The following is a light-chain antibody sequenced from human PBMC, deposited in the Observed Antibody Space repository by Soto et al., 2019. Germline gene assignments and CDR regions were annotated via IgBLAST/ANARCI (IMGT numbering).Light chain of an antibody. J-gene: IGKJ1*01. CDR3: QNYYNYPWT. CDR1: QDIHNY. Sequence: AVLLTQSPSSFSASTGDRATITCRASQDIHNYLAWYQQVPGKAPKLLLYAASILQTGVPSRFSGSGSGTDFTLTIDGLQSEDFATYFCQNYYNYPWTLGQGTTVE. V-gene: IGKV1-8*01. CDR2: AAS.